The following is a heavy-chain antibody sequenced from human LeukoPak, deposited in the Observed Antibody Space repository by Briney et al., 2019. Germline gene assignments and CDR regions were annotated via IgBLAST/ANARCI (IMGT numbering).Heavy chain of an antibody. Sequence: ASVKVSCKASGGTFSSYAISWVRQAPGQGLEWMGGIIPIFGTANYAQKFQGRVTITTDESTSTAYMELSSLRSEDTAVYYCARVLISPTKDDHLVLIAVADTPDFDYWGQGTLVTVSS. CDR3: ARVLISPTKDDHLVLIAVADTPDFDY. CDR2: IIPIFGTA. V-gene: IGHV1-69*05. D-gene: IGHD6-19*01. CDR1: GGTFSSYA. J-gene: IGHJ4*02.